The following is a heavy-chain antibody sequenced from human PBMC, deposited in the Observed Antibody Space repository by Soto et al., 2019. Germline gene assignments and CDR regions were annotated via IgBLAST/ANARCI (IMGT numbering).Heavy chain of an antibody. J-gene: IGHJ4*02. CDR3: VRDIFGVVIFDS. D-gene: IGHD3-3*01. Sequence: SGGSLRLSCSASGFSFRDSAMHWVRQAPGKGVEYVSAISTNGRTTYYADSVKGRFTISRDNSKNTVDLQMSSLRAEDTAVYYCVRDIFGVVIFDSWGQGTPVTVSS. V-gene: IGHV3-64D*06. CDR2: ISTNGRTT. CDR1: GFSFRDSA.